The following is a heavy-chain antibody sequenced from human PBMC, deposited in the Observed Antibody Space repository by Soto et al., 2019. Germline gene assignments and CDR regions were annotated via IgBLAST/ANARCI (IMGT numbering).Heavy chain of an antibody. V-gene: IGHV1-46*01. CDR3: ARDYLLERPSYYYYGMDV. J-gene: IGHJ6*02. D-gene: IGHD1-1*01. CDR1: GYTFTSYY. Sequence: ASVKVSCKASGYTFTSYYMHWVRQAPGQGLEWMGIINPSGGSTSYAQKFQGRVTMTRDTSTSTVYMELSSLRSEDTAVYYCARDYLLERPSYYYYGMDVWGQGTTVTVSS. CDR2: INPSGGST.